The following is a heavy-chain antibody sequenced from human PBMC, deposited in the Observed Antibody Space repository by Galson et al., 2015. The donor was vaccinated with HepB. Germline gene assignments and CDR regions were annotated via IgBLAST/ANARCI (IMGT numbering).Heavy chain of an antibody. CDR3: TTEYRYHYYYYYMDV. V-gene: IGHV3-15*07. J-gene: IGHJ6*03. CDR1: GFTFSNAW. D-gene: IGHD1-14*01. Sequence: SLRLSCAASGFTFSNAWMNWVRQAPGKGLEWVGRIKSKTDGGTTDYAAPVKGRFTISRDDSKNTLYLQMNSLKTEDTAAYYCTTEYRYHYYYYYMDVWGKGTTVTVSS. CDR2: IKSKTDGGTT.